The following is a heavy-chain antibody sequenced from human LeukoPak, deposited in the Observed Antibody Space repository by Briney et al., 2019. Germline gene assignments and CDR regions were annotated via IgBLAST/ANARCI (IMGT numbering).Heavy chain of an antibody. CDR3: ARGSYDILTGYFNWFDP. V-gene: IGHV1-18*04. J-gene: IGHJ5*02. CDR2: ISAYSGNT. D-gene: IGHD3-9*01. CDR1: CYTFTSYG. Sequence: GASVKVSCKASCYTFTSYGISWVRQAPGQGLEWVGWISAYSGNTNYAQKLQGRVTMTTDTSTSTAYMELRSLRSDDTAVYYCARGSYDILTGYFNWFDPWGQGTLVTVSS.